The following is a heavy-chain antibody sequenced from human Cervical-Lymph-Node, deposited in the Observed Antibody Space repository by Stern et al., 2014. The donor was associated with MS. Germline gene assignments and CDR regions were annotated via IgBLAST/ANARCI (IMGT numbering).Heavy chain of an antibody. CDR1: GGTFSSYT. V-gene: IGHV1-69*09. D-gene: IGHD6-19*01. J-gene: IGHJ4*02. CDR3: ARDDFSSGSDY. CDR2: IIPILGIA. Sequence: VQLVESGAEVKKPGSSVKVSCKASGGTFSSYTISWVRQAPGQGLEWMGRIIPILGIANYAQKFQGRVTITADKSTSTAYMELSSLRSEDTAVYYCARDDFSSGSDYWGQGTLVTVSS.